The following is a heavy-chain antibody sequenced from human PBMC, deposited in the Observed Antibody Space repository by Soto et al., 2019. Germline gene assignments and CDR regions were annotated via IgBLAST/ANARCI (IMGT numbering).Heavy chain of an antibody. V-gene: IGHV2-5*01. CDR1: GFSLSTSGLG. Sequence: QITLKESGPTLVRPTQTLTLTCTFSGFSLSTSGLGLVWIRQPPGKALEWLALIYWNDDKRYSPSLKARLTNNKDTSKNQVVLTMTNMDPVDKATYYCAHRPSGWYLFDYWGQGTLVTVSS. CDR3: AHRPSGWYLFDY. CDR2: IYWNDDK. J-gene: IGHJ4*02. D-gene: IGHD6-19*01.